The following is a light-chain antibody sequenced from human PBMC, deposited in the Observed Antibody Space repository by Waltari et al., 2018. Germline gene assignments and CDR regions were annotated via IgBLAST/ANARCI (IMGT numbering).Light chain of an antibody. CDR2: DST. CDR1: QSIANY. J-gene: IGKJ5*01. V-gene: IGKV3-11*01. Sequence: ELVLTQSPATLSVSPGEKATLSCRASQSIANYLAWYQHKPGQPPRLLIYDSTNRATGIPARFSGSGSGTDFTLTISSLEPEDFAVYYCQQRNSWPPITFGQGTRLEIK. CDR3: QQRNSWPPIT.